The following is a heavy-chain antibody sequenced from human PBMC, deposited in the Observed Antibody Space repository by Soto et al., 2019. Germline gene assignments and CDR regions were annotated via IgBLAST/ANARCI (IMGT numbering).Heavy chain of an antibody. CDR2: ISSSSGYT. D-gene: IGHD2-15*01. CDR1: GFTFSDYY. V-gene: IGHV3-11*06. J-gene: IGHJ4*02. CDR3: AKEYGSLDC. Sequence: PGGSLRLSCAASGFTFSDYYMSWIRQAPGKGLEWVSYISSSSGYTNYADSVKGRFTISTDNAKNSLYLQMNSLRAEDTAVYYCAKEYGSLDCWGQGTLVTVSS.